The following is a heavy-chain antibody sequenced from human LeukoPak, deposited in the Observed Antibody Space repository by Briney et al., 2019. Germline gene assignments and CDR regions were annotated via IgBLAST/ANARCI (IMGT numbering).Heavy chain of an antibody. J-gene: IGHJ4*02. CDR2: ISAYNGNT. CDR1: GYIFMSYG. D-gene: IGHD5-18*01. CDR3: ARQVDTPMALPDY. V-gene: IGHV1-18*01. Sequence: GASVKVSWKASGYIFMSYGISWVRQAPGQGLEWMGWISAYNGNTNYAQKRQGRVTMTTDTSTSTAYMELRSLRSDDTAIYYCARQVDTPMALPDYWGQGTLVTVSS.